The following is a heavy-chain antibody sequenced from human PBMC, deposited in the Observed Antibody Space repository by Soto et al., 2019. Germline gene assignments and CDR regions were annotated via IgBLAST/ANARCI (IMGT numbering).Heavy chain of an antibody. J-gene: IGHJ6*02. D-gene: IGHD5-12*01. CDR2: FYDSGST. V-gene: IGHV4-61*01. CDR3: AASAPPATNYYYAMDV. Sequence: PSGTLSLTCTVSSGSVSSGSFYGSWIRRPPGKGLEWIGYFYDSGSTNYNPSLRSRVTMSVDTSKNQFSLKLSSVTAADTAVYYCAASAPPATNYYYAMDVWGQGTTVTVSS. CDR1: SGSVSSGSFY.